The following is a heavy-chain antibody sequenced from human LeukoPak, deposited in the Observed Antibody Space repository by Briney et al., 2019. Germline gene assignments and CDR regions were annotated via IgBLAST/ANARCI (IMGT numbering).Heavy chain of an antibody. CDR1: GFTFSVYY. CDR3: ARRMGRRFGERYHYYHYMDV. D-gene: IGHD3-10*01. J-gene: IGHJ6*03. Sequence: GGSLRLSCAASGFTFSVYYMSWIREAPGRGLEWVSYISSSGTTIYYADSVRGRFTISRDNAKNSLYLQINRLRAEDTAVYYCARRMGRRFGERYHYYHYMDVWGKGTTVTISS. V-gene: IGHV3-11*04. CDR2: ISSSGTTI.